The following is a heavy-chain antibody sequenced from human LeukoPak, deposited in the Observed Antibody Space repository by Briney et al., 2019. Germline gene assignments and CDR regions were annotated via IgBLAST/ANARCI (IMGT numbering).Heavy chain of an antibody. V-gene: IGHV3-23*01. CDR3: AKSGLNRFDY. Sequence: PGGSLRLSCAASGFTFSNYGMNWVRQAPGKGLEWVSNISGSGRGGRTYYADSVKGRFTISRDNSKNTLYLQMSSLRAEDTAVYYCAKSGLNRFDYWGQGTLVTVSS. J-gene: IGHJ4*02. CDR1: GFTFSNYG. D-gene: IGHD2-15*01. CDR2: ISGSGRGGRT.